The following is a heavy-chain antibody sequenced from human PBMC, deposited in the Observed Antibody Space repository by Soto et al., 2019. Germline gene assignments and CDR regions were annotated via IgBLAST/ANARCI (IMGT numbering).Heavy chain of an antibody. J-gene: IGHJ4*02. CDR2: ISGSASGT. D-gene: IGHD3-16*02. CDR1: GFTFSTYV. V-gene: IGHV3-23*01. Sequence: EVQLLESGGGLVQPGGSLRLSCAASGFTFSTYVMSWVRQAPGKGLEWVSSISGSASGTYYADSVKGRFTISRANPRNTLFLQMSGLRAEDTAVYYCAKAEGWGSYRSFDYWGQGALVTVSS. CDR3: AKAEGWGSYRSFDY.